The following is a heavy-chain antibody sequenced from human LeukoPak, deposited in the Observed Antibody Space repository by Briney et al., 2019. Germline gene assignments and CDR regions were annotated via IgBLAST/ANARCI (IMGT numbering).Heavy chain of an antibody. J-gene: IGHJ5*02. CDR2: VDPEDGKT. Sequence: VKISCKASGYTFSDYYIQWGPQVPGKGLEWMGRVDPEDGKTVYAEKFQDRVIITADTSTDTAYMEVTRLRSEDTAMYYCATGRESSASYWALGWFDPWGQGTLVTVSS. D-gene: IGHD6-19*01. CDR3: ATGRESSASYWALGWFDP. V-gene: IGHV1-69-2*01. CDR1: GYTFSDYY.